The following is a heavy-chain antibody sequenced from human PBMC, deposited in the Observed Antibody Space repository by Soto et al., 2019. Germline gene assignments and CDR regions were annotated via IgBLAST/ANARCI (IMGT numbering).Heavy chain of an antibody. Sequence: SETLSLTCTVSGGSIRSYYWSWIRQAAGKGLEWIGRIYASGSTTYNPSLKSRVTMSVDASSNQFSLKRSSVTAADTAVYYCAREPLVVVRKGYGMDVWGQGTTVTVSS. CDR1: GGSIRSYY. D-gene: IGHD3-22*01. V-gene: IGHV4-4*07. J-gene: IGHJ6*02. CDR3: AREPLVVVRKGYGMDV. CDR2: IYASGST.